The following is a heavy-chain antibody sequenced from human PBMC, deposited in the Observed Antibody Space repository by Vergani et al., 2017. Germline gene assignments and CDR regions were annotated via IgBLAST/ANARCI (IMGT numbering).Heavy chain of an antibody. V-gene: IGHV3-33*05. Sequence: QVQLVESGGGVVQPGTSLRLSCEASGFKFSQFGMHWVRQGPGKGLEWVAFISYDGSKTQYADSEKGRVTISRDNSKNTVGLEMSSLRVDDTATYYCARXVWDFSGISCFLRAGEFYYMDVWGQGTTVTVSS. D-gene: IGHD3-16*01. CDR2: ISYDGSKT. J-gene: IGHJ6*03. CDR1: GFKFSQFG. CDR3: ARXVWDFSGISCFLRAGEFYYMDV.